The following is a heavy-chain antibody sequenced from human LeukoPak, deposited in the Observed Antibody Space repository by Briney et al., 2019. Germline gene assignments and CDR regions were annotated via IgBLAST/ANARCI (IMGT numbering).Heavy chain of an antibody. CDR2: MNPNSGSA. J-gene: IGHJ4*02. Sequence: GASVKVSCKASGYTFTSYDINWVRQATGQGLEWMGWMNPNSGSAGYAQKFQGRVTITRNTSISTAYMELSSLRSEDTAVYYCARAKVGNVLRFLEWLSAHYYFDYWGQGTLVTVSS. V-gene: IGHV1-8*03. CDR3: ARAKVGNVLRFLEWLSAHYYFDY. D-gene: IGHD3-3*01. CDR1: GYTFTSYD.